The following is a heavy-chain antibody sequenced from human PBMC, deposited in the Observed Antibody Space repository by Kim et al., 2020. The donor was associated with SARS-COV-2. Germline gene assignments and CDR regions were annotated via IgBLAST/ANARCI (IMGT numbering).Heavy chain of an antibody. J-gene: IGHJ6*02. Sequence: GGSLRLSCAASGFTFSSYSMNWVRQAPGKGLEWVSSISSSSSYIYYADSVKGRFTISRDNAKNSLYLQMNSLRAEDTAVYYCARDGLRYFDWLSYCMDVWGQGTTVTVSS. V-gene: IGHV3-21*01. CDR2: ISSSSSYI. D-gene: IGHD3-9*01. CDR3: ARDGLRYFDWLSYCMDV. CDR1: GFTFSSYS.